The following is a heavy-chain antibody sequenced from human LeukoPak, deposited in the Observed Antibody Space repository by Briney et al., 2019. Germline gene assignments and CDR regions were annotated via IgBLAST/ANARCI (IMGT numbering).Heavy chain of an antibody. CDR1: GYTFTGYY. D-gene: IGHD2-2*01. CDR3: ARVSRYQLLPDDAFDI. CDR2: INPNSGGT. V-gene: IGHV1-2*02. J-gene: IGHJ3*02. Sequence: ASVKVSCKASGYTFTGYYMHWVRQAPGQGLEWMGWINPNSGGTNYAQKFQDRVTMTRDTSISTVFMELSRMRSDDTAVYYCARVSRYQLLPDDAFDIWGQGTMVTVSS.